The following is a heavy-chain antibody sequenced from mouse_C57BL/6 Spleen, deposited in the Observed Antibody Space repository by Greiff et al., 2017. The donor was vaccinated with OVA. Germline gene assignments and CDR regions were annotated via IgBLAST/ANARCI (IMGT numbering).Heavy chain of an antibody. V-gene: IGHV1-69*01. CDR2: IDPSDSYT. CDR3: ARYDYDGGYFDY. Sequence: QVQLQQPGAELVMPGASVKLSCKASGYTFTSYWMHWVKQRPGQGLEWIGEIDPSDSYTNYNQKFKGKSTLTVDKSSSTAYMQLSSLTSEDSAVYYCARYDYDGGYFDYWGQGTILTVSS. D-gene: IGHD2-4*01. CDR1: GYTFTSYW. J-gene: IGHJ2*01.